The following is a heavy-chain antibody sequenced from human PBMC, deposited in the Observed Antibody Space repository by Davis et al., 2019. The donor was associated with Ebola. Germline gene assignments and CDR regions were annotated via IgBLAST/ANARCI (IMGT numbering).Heavy chain of an antibody. Sequence: GESLKISCAASGFTLSSHWMSWVRQGPGKGLERVANIMQDGSKKYYVDSVKDRFTISRDNARNSLFLQMNSLRAEDTALYYCATELSGDAFDIWGQGTMVTVSS. CDR1: GFTLSSHW. D-gene: IGHD2/OR15-2a*01. CDR2: IMQDGSKK. CDR3: ATELSGDAFDI. J-gene: IGHJ3*02. V-gene: IGHV3-7*03.